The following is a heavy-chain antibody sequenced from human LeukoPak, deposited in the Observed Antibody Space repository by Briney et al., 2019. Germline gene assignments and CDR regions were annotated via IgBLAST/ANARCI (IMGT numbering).Heavy chain of an antibody. D-gene: IGHD6-19*01. CDR3: TKDIGSVWFFYFDC. Sequence: GGSLRLSCAASGFTFDDYAMHWVRHAPGKGLEWVSGIIWNSGSIGYADSVKGRFTISRDNAMHSLYLQMNSLRPEDTALYFCTKDIGSVWFFYFDCWGQGTPVTVSS. V-gene: IGHV3-9*01. CDR1: GFTFDDYA. J-gene: IGHJ4*02. CDR2: IIWNSGSI.